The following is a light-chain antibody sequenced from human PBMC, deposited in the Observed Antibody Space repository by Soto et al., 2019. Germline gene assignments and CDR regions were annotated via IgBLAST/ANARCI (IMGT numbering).Light chain of an antibody. V-gene: IGKV1-5*03. Sequence: DIQMTQSPSTLSASVGDRVTITCRASQTISNWLAWYQQKPGKAPSLLISQESSLENRVPSRFSGRGTGTESTLTISSLQPDDRATYSCYQYNPYPWTFGPGTKVKI. CDR1: QTISNW. J-gene: IGKJ1*01. CDR3: YQYNPYPWT. CDR2: QES.